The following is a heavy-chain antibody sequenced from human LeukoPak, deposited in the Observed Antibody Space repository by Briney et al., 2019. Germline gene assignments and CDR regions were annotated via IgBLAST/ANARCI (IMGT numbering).Heavy chain of an antibody. D-gene: IGHD4-17*01. J-gene: IGHJ4*02. V-gene: IGHV1-2*02. CDR1: GYTFAGYY. CDR3: ARSLDDYGDYGHHDY. CDR2: INSNTGAT. Sequence: ASVKVSCKASGYTFAGYYIHWVRQAPGQGLEWMGWINSNTGATNYIQKFQARVTMTRDTSISTAYMELSRLRSDDTAVYYCARSLDDYGDYGHHDYWGQGTLITVSS.